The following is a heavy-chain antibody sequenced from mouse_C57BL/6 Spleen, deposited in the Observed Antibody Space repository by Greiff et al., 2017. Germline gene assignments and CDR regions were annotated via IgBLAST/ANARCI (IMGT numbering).Heavy chain of an antibody. D-gene: IGHD2-1*01. CDR3: ARSRGNGYYYAMDY. CDR2: IDPSDSST. J-gene: IGHJ4*01. V-gene: IGHV1-69*01. CDR1: GYTFTSYW. Sequence: QVQLQQPGAELVLPGASVKLSCKASGYTFTSYWMHWVKQRPGQGLEWIGEIDPSDSSTNYNQKFKGKSTLTVDKSSSTAYMQLSSLTSEDSAVYYCARSRGNGYYYAMDYWGQGTSVTVSS.